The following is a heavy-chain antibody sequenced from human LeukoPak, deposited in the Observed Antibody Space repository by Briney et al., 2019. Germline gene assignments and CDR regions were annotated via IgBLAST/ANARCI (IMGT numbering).Heavy chain of an antibody. Sequence: PSETLSLTCTVSGGSISGYYWTWIRQPPGKGLEWIGYIYYSGSTNYNTSFKSRVTISVDTSKNQFSLKLTSVTAADTAVYYCARVSSGTLLDYWGQGTLVTVSS. V-gene: IGHV4-59*01. CDR2: IYYSGST. CDR1: GGSISGYY. J-gene: IGHJ4*02. CDR3: ARVSSGTLLDY.